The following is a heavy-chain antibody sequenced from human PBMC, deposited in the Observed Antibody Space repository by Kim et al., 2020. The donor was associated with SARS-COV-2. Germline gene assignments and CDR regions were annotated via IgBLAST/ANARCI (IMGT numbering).Heavy chain of an antibody. J-gene: IGHJ4*02. D-gene: IGHD6-13*01. V-gene: IGHV3-33*03. Sequence: GGSLRLSCEASGFRFSVYGMHWVRQAPGKVLEWVAVIWNDGRTKDYVDSVKGRFTISRDNSKNTLYLQMNNLRAEDTAMYYCATDRGAAPFDYWGQGILVTVSS. CDR2: IWNDGRTK. CDR3: ATDRGAAPFDY. CDR1: GFRFSVYG.